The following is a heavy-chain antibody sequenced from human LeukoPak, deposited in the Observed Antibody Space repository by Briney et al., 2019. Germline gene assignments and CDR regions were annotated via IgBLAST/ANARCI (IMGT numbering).Heavy chain of an antibody. Sequence: GASVKVFCKASGYTFTSYNMHWVRQAPGQRLEWMGWVNAGNGNTKYSQKFQGRVTITRDTSASTAYMELSSLRSEDTAVYYCARDLRYSSSWHDRTFDIWGQGTMVTVSS. J-gene: IGHJ3*02. CDR3: ARDLRYSSSWHDRTFDI. V-gene: IGHV1-3*01. CDR1: GYTFTSYN. CDR2: VNAGNGNT. D-gene: IGHD6-13*01.